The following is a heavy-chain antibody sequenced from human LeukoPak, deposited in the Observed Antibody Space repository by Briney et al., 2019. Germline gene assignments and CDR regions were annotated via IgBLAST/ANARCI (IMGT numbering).Heavy chain of an antibody. J-gene: IGHJ4*02. D-gene: IGHD6-19*01. V-gene: IGHV3-23*01. CDR3: AKDSTKGSGWYNY. Sequence: GGSLRLSCAASVFTSSRFAMSWVRQAPGKGLEWVSSFSGSGGSTYYADSVRGRFTISRDNSKNTLYLQINSLRAEDTAVYYCAKDSTKGSGWYNYWGQGTLVTVSS. CDR2: FSGSGGST. CDR1: VFTSSRFA.